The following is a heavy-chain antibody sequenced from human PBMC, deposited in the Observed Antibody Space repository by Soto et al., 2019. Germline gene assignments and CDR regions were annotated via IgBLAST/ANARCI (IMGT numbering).Heavy chain of an antibody. J-gene: IGHJ4*02. CDR1: GGSISSSSYY. CDR2: IYYSGST. V-gene: IGHV4-39*02. Sequence: SETLSLTCTASGGSISSSSYYWGWIRQPPGKGLEWIGSIYYSGSTYYNPSLKGRFTVSRDNSKKTVYLQMNSLRAEDTAMYYCAKVAPSISILWGFDHWGPGTLATVSS. D-gene: IGHD2-21*01. CDR3: AKVAPSISILWGFDH.